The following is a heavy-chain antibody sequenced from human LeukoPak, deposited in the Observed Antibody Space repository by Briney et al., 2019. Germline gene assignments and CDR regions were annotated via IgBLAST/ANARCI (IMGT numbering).Heavy chain of an antibody. CDR3: VKLGTLEAASGY. V-gene: IGHV3-30*18. CDR1: GFTFSSYG. CDR2: ISYDGSNK. D-gene: IGHD2-15*01. J-gene: IGHJ4*02. Sequence: GRSLRLSCAASGFTFSSYGMHWVRQAPGKGLEWVAVISYDGSNKYYADSVKGRFTISRDNSKNTLYLQMNSLRAEDTAVYYCVKLGTLEAASGYWGQGTLVTVSS.